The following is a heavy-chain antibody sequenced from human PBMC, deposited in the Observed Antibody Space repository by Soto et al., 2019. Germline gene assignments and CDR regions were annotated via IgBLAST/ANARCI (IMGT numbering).Heavy chain of an antibody. D-gene: IGHD3-10*01. J-gene: IGHJ6*03. Sequence: ASGKGSCKGGGYSFTGYYMHWVRQAPGQGLEWMGWINPNSGGTNYGQKFQGWVTMTRDTAISTAYMELSRLRSDDRAVYYCGTAFYGSGSYIHYYSYYMYVCGKGSTVTVSS. V-gene: IGHV1-2*04. CDR2: INPNSGGT. CDR3: GTAFYGSGSYIHYYSYYMYV. CDR1: GYSFTGYY.